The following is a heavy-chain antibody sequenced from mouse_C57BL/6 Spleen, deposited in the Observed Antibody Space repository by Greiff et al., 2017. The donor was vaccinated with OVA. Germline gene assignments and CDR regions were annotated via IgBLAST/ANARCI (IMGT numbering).Heavy chain of an antibody. V-gene: IGHV1-82*01. CDR3: ARERDGYYGCAY. Sequence: QVQLQESGPELVKPGASVKISCKASGYAFSSSWMNWVKQRPGKGLAWIGRIYPGDGDTNYNGKFKGKATLTADKSSSTAYMQLSSLASEESAVDFCARERDGYYGCAYWGQGTLVTVSA. D-gene: IGHD2-3*01. J-gene: IGHJ3*01. CDR1: GYAFSSSW. CDR2: IYPGDGDT.